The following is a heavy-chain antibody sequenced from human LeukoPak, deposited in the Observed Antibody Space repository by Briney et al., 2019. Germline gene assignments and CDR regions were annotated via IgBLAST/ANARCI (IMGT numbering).Heavy chain of an antibody. CDR3: ARAGNSGYDSYYYYYMDV. CDR2: IIPIFGTA. V-gene: IGHV1-69*13. Sequence: SVKVSCKASGGTFSSYAISWVRQAPGQGLEWTGGIIPIFGTANYAQKFQGRVTITADESTSTAYMELSSLRSEDTAVYYCARAGNSGYDSYYYYYMDVWGKGTTVSVSS. J-gene: IGHJ6*03. D-gene: IGHD5-12*01. CDR1: GGTFSSYA.